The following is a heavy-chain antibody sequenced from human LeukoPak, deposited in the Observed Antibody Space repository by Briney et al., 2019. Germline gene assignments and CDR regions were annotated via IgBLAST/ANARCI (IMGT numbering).Heavy chain of an antibody. Sequence: SETLSLTCTVSGGSLSSSSYHWDRIRQPPGKGLEWIGSIYYSGSTYYNPSLKSRVTISVDTSKNQFSLKLSSVTAADTAVYYCARRDLVVTATILDYWGQGTLVTVSS. CDR2: IYYSGST. V-gene: IGHV4-39*01. D-gene: IGHD2-21*02. CDR1: GGSLSSSSYH. J-gene: IGHJ4*02. CDR3: ARRDLVVTATILDY.